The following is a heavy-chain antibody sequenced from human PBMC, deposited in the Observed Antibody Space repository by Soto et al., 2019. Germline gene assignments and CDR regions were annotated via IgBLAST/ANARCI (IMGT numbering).Heavy chain of an antibody. J-gene: IGHJ6*02. CDR2: INAGNGNT. CDR1: GYTFTSYA. Sequence: ASVKVSCKTSGYTFTSYAMHWVRQAPGQRLEWMGWINAGNGNTKYSQKFQGRVTITRDTSASTAYMELSSLRSEDTAVYYCARERGYRYVRDGMDVWGQGTTVTVSS. V-gene: IGHV1-3*01. CDR3: ARERGYRYVRDGMDV. D-gene: IGHD5-18*01.